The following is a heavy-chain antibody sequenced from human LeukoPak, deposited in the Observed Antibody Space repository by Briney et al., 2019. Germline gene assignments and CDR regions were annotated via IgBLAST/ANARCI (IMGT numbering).Heavy chain of an antibody. CDR3: ARVRYGGTYDY. V-gene: IGHV4-34*01. CDR2: INHSGST. D-gene: IGHD4/OR15-4a*01. CDR1: GGSFSGYY. Sequence: SETLSLTCAVYGGSFSGYYWSWIRQPPGKGLEWIGEINHSGSTNYNPSLKSRVTISVDTSKNQFSLKLSSVTAADTAVYYCARVRYGGTYDYWGQGTLVTVSS. J-gene: IGHJ4*02.